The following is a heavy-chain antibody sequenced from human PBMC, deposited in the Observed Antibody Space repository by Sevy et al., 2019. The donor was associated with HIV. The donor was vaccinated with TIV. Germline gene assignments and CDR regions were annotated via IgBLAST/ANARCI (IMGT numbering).Heavy chain of an antibody. CDR1: GFPFSTYA. D-gene: IGHD4-4*01. Sequence: GGSLRLSCAASGFPFSTYALHWVRQAPGKGLEWVAVISYDGSNKYYADSVKGRFTISRDSSKNTLYLQMNSRTTEDTAVYYCARDLRSNYNNYFDPWGQGTLVTVSS. J-gene: IGHJ5*02. CDR3: ARDLRSNYNNYFDP. CDR2: ISYDGSNK. V-gene: IGHV3-30-3*01.